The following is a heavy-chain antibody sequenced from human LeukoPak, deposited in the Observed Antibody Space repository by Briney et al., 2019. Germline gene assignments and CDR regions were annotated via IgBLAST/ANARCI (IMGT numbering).Heavy chain of an antibody. D-gene: IGHD5-18*01. V-gene: IGHV1-46*01. J-gene: IGHJ4*02. CDR2: INPSGGST. CDR3: AVPIQLWQRRHDY. CDR1: GYTFISYY. Sequence: ASVKVSCKASGYTFISYYMHWVRQAPGQGLEWMGIINPSGGSTSYAQKFQGRVTMTRDTSTSTVYMELSSLRSEDTAVYYCAVPIQLWQRRHDYWGQGTLVTVSS.